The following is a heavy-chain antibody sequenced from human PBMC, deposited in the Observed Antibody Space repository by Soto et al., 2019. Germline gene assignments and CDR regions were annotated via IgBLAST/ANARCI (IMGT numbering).Heavy chain of an antibody. Sequence: QVHLVESGGGVVQPGRSLRLSCAASGFTFSVYALHWVRQAPGKGLDWLATMSYDGSNYGDSMKGRITISRDNSKNTLFLERNSLRAEDKGVYYCLREGLQDDALDFWGQGTMVTVSS. J-gene: IGHJ3*01. V-gene: IGHV3-30-3*01. CDR2: MSYDGSN. CDR3: LREGLQDDALDF. D-gene: IGHD4-4*01. CDR1: GFTFSVYA.